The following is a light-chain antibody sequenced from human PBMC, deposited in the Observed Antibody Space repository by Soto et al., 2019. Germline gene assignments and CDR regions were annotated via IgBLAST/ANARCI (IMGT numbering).Light chain of an antibody. CDR3: NSYTTGTTWV. V-gene: IGLV2-14*01. CDR2: DVS. Sequence: QSALIQPASVSGSPGQSITISCTGTTSDVGRYNYVSWHQQHPGKAPKLLIFDVSNRPSGVSDRFSGSKSGNTASLTISGLQAEDEADYYCNSYTTGTTWVFGGGTKLTVL. J-gene: IGLJ3*02. CDR1: TSDVGRYNY.